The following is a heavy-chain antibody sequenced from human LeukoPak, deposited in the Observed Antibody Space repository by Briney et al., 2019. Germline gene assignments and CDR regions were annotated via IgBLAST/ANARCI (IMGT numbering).Heavy chain of an antibody. CDR3: ARGYGDYAAFDI. Sequence: SETLSLTCTVSGGSISSYYWSWIRQPPGKGLEWIGYIYYSGNTNYNPSLKSRVTISVDTSKNQFSLKLRSVTAADTAVYYCARGYGDYAAFDIWGQGTMVTVSS. J-gene: IGHJ3*02. CDR1: GGSISSYY. V-gene: IGHV4-59*01. CDR2: IYYSGNT. D-gene: IGHD4-17*01.